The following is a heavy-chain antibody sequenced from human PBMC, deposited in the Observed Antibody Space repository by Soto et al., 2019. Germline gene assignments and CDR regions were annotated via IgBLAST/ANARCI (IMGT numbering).Heavy chain of an antibody. D-gene: IGHD5-12*01. CDR3: ARGNHRWLQLWYFDL. CDR1: GGTFSSYT. V-gene: IGHV1-69*12. Sequence: QVQLVQSGAEVKKPGSSVTVSCKASGGTFSSYTISWERQAPGHGLEWMGGIITIFGTANYAQKFQGRVTITADESTSTAYMELSSLRSEDTAVYYCARGNHRWLQLWYFDLWGRGTLVTVSS. CDR2: IITIFGTA. J-gene: IGHJ2*01.